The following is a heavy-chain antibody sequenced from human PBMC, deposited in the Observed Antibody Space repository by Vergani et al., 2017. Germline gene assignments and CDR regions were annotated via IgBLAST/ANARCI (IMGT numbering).Heavy chain of an antibody. Sequence: QVQLQESGPGLVKPSGTLSLTCTVSGGSISSYYCSWIRQPPGKGLEWIGYIYYSGSTNYNPSLKSGVTISVDTSKNQFSLKLSSVTAADTAVYYCARVGSYDSSGYPPVWFDPWGQGTLVTVSS. V-gene: IGHV4-59*01. D-gene: IGHD3-22*01. CDR2: IYYSGST. CDR3: ARVGSYDSSGYPPVWFDP. CDR1: GGSISSYY. J-gene: IGHJ5*02.